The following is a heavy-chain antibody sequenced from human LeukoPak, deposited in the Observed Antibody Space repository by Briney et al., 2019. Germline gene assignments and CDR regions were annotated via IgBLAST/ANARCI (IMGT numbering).Heavy chain of an antibody. CDR3: ACPHFSGYDSSGYYLDAFDI. V-gene: IGHV1-69*06. J-gene: IGHJ3*02. D-gene: IGHD3-22*01. CDR2: IIPIFDTA. CDR1: GGTFSSYT. Sequence: ASVKVSCKASGGTFSSYTISWVRQAPGQGLEWMGGIIPIFDTANYAQKFQGRVTITADKSTSTAYMELSSLRSEDTAVYYCACPHFSGYDSSGYYLDAFDIWGQGRMVTVSS.